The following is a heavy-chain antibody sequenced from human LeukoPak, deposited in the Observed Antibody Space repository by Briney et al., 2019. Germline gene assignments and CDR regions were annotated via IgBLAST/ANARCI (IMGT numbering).Heavy chain of an antibody. D-gene: IGHD3-9*01. J-gene: IGHJ4*02. CDR2: INPNSGGT. Sequence: ASVTVSCKASGYTFTGYYMHWVRQAPGQGLEWMGWINPNSGGTNYAQKFQGRVTMTRDTSISTAYMELSRLRSDDTAVYYCARGRYYDILTGYSAYDYWGQGTLVTVSS. V-gene: IGHV1-2*02. CDR3: ARGRYYDILTGYSAYDY. CDR1: GYTFTGYY.